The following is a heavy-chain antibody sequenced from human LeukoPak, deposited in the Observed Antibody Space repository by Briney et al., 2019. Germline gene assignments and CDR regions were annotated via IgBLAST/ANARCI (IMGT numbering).Heavy chain of an antibody. CDR3: ARLLGDGYNGQGY. CDR1: GGSISSYY. Sequence: SETLSLTCTVSGGSISSYYWSWIRQPPGKGREWIGYIYYSGSTNYNPSLKSRVTISVDTSKNQFSLKVSSVTAADTAVYYCARLLGDGYNGQGYWGQGTLVTVSS. D-gene: IGHD5-24*01. V-gene: IGHV4-59*08. CDR2: IYYSGST. J-gene: IGHJ4*02.